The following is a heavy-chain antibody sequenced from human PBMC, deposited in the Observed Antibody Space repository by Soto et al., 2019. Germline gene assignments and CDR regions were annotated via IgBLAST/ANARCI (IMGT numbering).Heavy chain of an antibody. D-gene: IGHD3-9*01. V-gene: IGHV4-59*01. CDR2: IYYTGTA. CDR1: GGSISPYY. Sequence: QVQLLESGPGLVNPSQTLSLSCTVSGGSISPYYWSWLRQSPGKGLEWLGYIYYTGTADYNPSLEQRFTLSVATSTNRFSLELTSVTAADTAVYYCARQPDEGDYRYYFEYWGPGILVTVSS. J-gene: IGHJ4*02. CDR3: ARQPDEGDYRYYFEY.